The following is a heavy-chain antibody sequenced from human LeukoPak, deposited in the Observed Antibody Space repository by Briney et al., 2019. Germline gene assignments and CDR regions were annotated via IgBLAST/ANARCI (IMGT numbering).Heavy chain of an antibody. V-gene: IGHV4-34*01. D-gene: IGHD3-3*01. CDR3: ARLLPPVLRFLEWLPSGAFDI. J-gene: IGHJ3*02. CDR2: INHSGST. CDR1: GGSFSGYY. Sequence: SETLSFTCAVYGGSFSGYYWSWIRQPPGKGLEWIGEINHSGSTNYNPSLKSRVTISVDTSKNQFSLKLSSVTAADTAVYYCARLLPPVLRFLEWLPSGAFDIWGQGTMVTVSS.